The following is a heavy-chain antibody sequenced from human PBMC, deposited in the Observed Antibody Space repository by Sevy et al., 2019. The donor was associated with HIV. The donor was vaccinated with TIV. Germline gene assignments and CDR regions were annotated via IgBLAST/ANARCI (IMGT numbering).Heavy chain of an antibody. CDR1: GFTFSSYG. V-gene: IGHV3-33*01. J-gene: IGHJ4*01. D-gene: IGHD3-3*01. Sequence: GGSLRLSCAASGFTFSSYGMHWVRQAPGKGLEWVAVIWYDGSNKYYADSVKGRFTISRDNSKNTLYLQMNSLRAEDTAVYYCARDASVWRELDYWGHGTLVTVSS. CDR2: IWYDGSNK. CDR3: ARDASVWRELDY.